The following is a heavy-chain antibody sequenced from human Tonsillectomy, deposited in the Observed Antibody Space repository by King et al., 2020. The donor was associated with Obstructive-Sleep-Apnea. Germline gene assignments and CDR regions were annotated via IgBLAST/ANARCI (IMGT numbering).Heavy chain of an antibody. V-gene: IGHV3-23*04. Sequence: VQLVESGGGLVQPGGSLRLSCAASGFTFSSNAMTWVRQAPGKGLEWVSAVSDSGGSTYYPDSVKGRFTISRDTSMNTLYLQMNSLRAEDTAVYYCAKGFGPRYYGSGSYMYFDYWGQGTLVTVSS. J-gene: IGHJ4*02. CDR1: GFTFSSNA. CDR2: VSDSGGST. CDR3: AKGFGPRYYGSGSYMYFDY. D-gene: IGHD3-10*01.